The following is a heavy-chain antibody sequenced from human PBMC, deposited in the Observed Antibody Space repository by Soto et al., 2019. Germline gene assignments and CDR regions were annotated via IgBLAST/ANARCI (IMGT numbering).Heavy chain of an antibody. V-gene: IGHV4-31*03. CDR1: GGSIGSGGYW. CDR3: ARGTLV. CDR2: VSYTGNT. D-gene: IGHD2-2*01. J-gene: IGHJ4*02. Sequence: QVQLQESGPGLMQPSQTLSLTCTVSGGSIGSGGYWWSWIRQHPGRGLEWIGFVSYTGNTQYNPSLKSRVNISGDTSKKQFSLKLSSVTAADTAVYYCARGTLVWGQGTLVTVSS.